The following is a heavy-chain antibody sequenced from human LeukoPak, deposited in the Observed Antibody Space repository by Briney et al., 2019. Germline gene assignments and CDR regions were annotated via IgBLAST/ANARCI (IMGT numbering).Heavy chain of an antibody. V-gene: IGHV4-59*08. D-gene: IGHD1-26*01. J-gene: IGHJ4*02. CDR2: IYYSGIT. CDR1: GCSISTFY. Sequence: SETLSLTCTVSGCSISTFYWSWIRQPPGKGLEWIGYIYYSGITNYNPSLKSRVTISVDTSKNQSSLKLSSVTAADTAVYYCARQGSGSRAAFDYLGQGTLVTVSS. CDR3: ARQGSGSRAAFDY.